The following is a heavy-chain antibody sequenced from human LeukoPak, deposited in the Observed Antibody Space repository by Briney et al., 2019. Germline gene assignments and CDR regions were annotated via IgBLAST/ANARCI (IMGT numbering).Heavy chain of an antibody. CDR1: GYTFTSYG. V-gene: IGHV1-18*04. Sequence: ASVKVSCKASGYTFTSYGISWVRQAPGQGLEWMGWISGYNVNTNYAQKLQGRVTMTTDTSTSTAYMGLGSLRSDDTAVYYCARDQYSWNPWEYGMDVWGKGTTVTVSS. D-gene: IGHD1-1*01. J-gene: IGHJ6*04. CDR3: ARDQYSWNPWEYGMDV. CDR2: ISGYNVNT.